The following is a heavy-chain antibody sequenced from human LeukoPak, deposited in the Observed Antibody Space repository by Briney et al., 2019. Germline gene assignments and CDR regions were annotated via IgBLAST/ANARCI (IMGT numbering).Heavy chain of an antibody. CDR3: AREVTTNSVRWFDP. J-gene: IGHJ5*02. V-gene: IGHV1-69*04. CDR1: GGTFSSYA. Sequence: SVKVSCKASGGTFSSYAISWVRQAPGQGLEWMGRIIPILGIANYAQKFQGRVTITADKSTSTVYMELSSLRSEDTAVYYCAREVTTNSVRWFDPWGQGTLVTVPS. CDR2: IIPILGIA. D-gene: IGHD4-11*01.